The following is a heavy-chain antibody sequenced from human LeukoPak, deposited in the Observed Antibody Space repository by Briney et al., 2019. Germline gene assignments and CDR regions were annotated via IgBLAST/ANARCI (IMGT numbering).Heavy chain of an antibody. J-gene: IGHJ4*02. D-gene: IGHD6-19*01. Sequence: PGGSLRLSCAASGSTVSSSYMSWVRQAPGKGLEWVSVIYSGGSTYYADSVKGRFTISRDNSKNTLYLQMNSLRAEDTAVYYCARGRGSSGWLYYFDYWGQGTLVTVSS. V-gene: IGHV3-53*01. CDR2: IYSGGST. CDR1: GSTVSSSY. CDR3: ARGRGSSGWLYYFDY.